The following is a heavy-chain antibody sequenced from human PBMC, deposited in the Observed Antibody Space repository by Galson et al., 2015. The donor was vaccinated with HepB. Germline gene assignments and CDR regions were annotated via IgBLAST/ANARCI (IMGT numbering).Heavy chain of an antibody. CDR1: GSTFTSYG. Sequence: SVKVSCKASGSTFTSYGISWVRQAPGQGLEWMGGIIPIFGIANYAQKFQGRVTITADESTSTAYMELSSLRSEDTAVYYCARGNTMVYALFDYWGQGTLVTVSS. CDR2: IIPIFGIA. J-gene: IGHJ4*02. V-gene: IGHV1-69*13. D-gene: IGHD2-8*01. CDR3: ARGNTMVYALFDY.